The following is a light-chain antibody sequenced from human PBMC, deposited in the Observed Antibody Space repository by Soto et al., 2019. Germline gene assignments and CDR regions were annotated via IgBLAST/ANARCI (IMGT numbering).Light chain of an antibody. Sequence: QSALTQPRSVSGSPGQSVTISCTGTSSDVGGYNYVSWYQQHPGKAPKLMIYDVSKRPSGVPDRFSGSKSGSTASLTISGLQADDEADYYCCSYAGRYTFVFGAGTKLTVL. CDR1: SSDVGGYNY. CDR2: DVS. V-gene: IGLV2-11*01. CDR3: CSYAGRYTFV. J-gene: IGLJ1*01.